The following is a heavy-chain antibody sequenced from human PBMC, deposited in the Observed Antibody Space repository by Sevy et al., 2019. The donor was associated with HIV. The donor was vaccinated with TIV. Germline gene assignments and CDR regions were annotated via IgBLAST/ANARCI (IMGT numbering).Heavy chain of an antibody. D-gene: IGHD6-6*01. Sequence: GGSLRLSYAASGFTFSSYSMNWVRQAPGKGLEWVSSISSSSSYIYYADSVKGRFTISRDNAKNSLYLQMSSLRAEDTAVYYCARVPSIAARPRYYFDYWGQGTLVTVSS. CDR1: GFTFSSYS. CDR2: ISSSSSYI. CDR3: ARVPSIAARPRYYFDY. V-gene: IGHV3-21*01. J-gene: IGHJ4*02.